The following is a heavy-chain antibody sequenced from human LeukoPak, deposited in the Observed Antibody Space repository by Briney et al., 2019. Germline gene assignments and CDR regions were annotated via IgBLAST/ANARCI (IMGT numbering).Heavy chain of an antibody. CDR3: AREDRTLVVEAATPDAFDI. Sequence: GGSLRLSCAASGFTFSNYVMSWVRQAPGKGLEWVSYISSSGSTIYYADSVKGRFTISRDNAKNSLYLQMNSLRAEDTAVYYCAREDRTLVVEAATPDAFDIWGQGTMVTVSS. V-gene: IGHV3-11*04. D-gene: IGHD2-15*01. J-gene: IGHJ3*02. CDR1: GFTFSNYV. CDR2: ISSSGSTI.